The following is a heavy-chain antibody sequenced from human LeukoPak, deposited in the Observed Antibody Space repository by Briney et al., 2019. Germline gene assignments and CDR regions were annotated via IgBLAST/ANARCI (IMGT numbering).Heavy chain of an antibody. CDR3: ARSYDFWSGYYDY. J-gene: IGHJ4*02. CDR2: IYYSGST. Sequence: SETLSLTCTVSGGSISSSSYYWGWIRQPPGKGLEWIGSIYYSGSTYYNPSLKSRVTISVDTSKNQFSLKLSSVTAADTAVYYCARSYDFWSGYYDYWGQGTLVTVSS. V-gene: IGHV4-39*01. CDR1: GGSISSSSYY. D-gene: IGHD3-3*01.